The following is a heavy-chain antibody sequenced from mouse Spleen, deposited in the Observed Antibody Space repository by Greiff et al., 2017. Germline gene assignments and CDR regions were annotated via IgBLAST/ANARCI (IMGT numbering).Heavy chain of an antibody. V-gene: IGHV5-9-2*01. CDR3: ARRSSYKVFDY. J-gene: IGHJ2*01. D-gene: IGHD1-1*01. CDR1: GFTFSSYG. CDR2: ISGGGSYT. Sequence: EVNVVESGGGLVKPGGSLKLSCAASGFTFSSYGMSWVRQTPEKRLEWVATISGGGSYTYYPDSVKGRFTISRDNAKNNLYLQMSSLRSEDTALYYCARRSSYKVFDYWGQGTTLTVSS.